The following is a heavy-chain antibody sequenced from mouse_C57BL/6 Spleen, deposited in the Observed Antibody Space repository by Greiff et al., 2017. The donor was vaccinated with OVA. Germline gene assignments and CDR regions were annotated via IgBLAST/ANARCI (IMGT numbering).Heavy chain of an antibody. J-gene: IGHJ4*01. CDR3: VRQGNAMDY. V-gene: IGHV10-1*01. CDR1: GFSINTYA. Sequence: EVKLVESGGGLVQPQGSLTLSCAASGFSINTYAMNWVRQAPGKGLEWVARIRSKSNNYATYYADSVKDRFTIYRDYSESMLYLQMNNVKTEDTAMDYCVRQGNAMDYWGQGTSVTVAS. CDR2: IRSKSNNYAT.